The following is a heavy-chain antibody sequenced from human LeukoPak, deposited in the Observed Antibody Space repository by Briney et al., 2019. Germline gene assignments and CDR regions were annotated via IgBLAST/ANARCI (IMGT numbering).Heavy chain of an antibody. CDR1: GGSISSSSYY. Sequence: SETLSLTCTASGGSISSSSYYWGWIRQPPGKGLEWIGSMYYSGSTYYSPSLKSRVTISVDTSKNQFSLKLSSVTAADTAVYYCARQDYYDSSAYLWGQGTLVAVSS. CDR3: ARQDYYDSSAYL. J-gene: IGHJ4*02. D-gene: IGHD3-22*01. CDR2: MYYSGST. V-gene: IGHV4-39*01.